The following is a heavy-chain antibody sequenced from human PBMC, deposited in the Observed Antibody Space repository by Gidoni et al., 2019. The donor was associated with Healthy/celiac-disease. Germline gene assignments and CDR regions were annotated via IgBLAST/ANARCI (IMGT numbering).Heavy chain of an antibody. CDR3: ARDQVDIVATSEVYYFDY. D-gene: IGHD5-12*01. V-gene: IGHV4-39*07. CDR2: IYYSGST. Sequence: QLQLQESGPGLVKPSETLSLTCTVSGGSISSSSYYWGWIRQPPGKGLEWIGSIYYSGSTYYNPSLKSRVTISVDTSKNQFSLKLSSVTAADTAVYYCARDQVDIVATSEVYYFDYWGQGTLVTVSS. J-gene: IGHJ4*02. CDR1: GGSISSSSYY.